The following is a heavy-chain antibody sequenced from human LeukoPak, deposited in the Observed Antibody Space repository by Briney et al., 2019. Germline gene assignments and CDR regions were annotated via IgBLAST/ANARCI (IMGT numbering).Heavy chain of an antibody. CDR1: GFTFSDYD. D-gene: IGHD6-19*01. CDR2: ITGSSSSK. CDR3: ATESTYSSGCYVRGEYYFDY. V-gene: IGHV3-48*01. J-gene: IGHJ4*02. Sequence: GGSLRLSCAASGFTFSDYDMNWIRQAPGTGLEWVSYITGSSSSKYYADSVKGRFTISRDNAKNSLDLQMNSLRAEDTAGDYCATESTYSSGCYVRGEYYFDYWGQGTLVTVSS.